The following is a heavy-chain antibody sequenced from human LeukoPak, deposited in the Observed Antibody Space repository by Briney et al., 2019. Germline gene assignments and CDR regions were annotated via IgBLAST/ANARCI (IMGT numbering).Heavy chain of an antibody. J-gene: IGHJ4*02. Sequence: SETLSLTCGVYGGSFSGYYWSWIRQPPGKGLEWIGEINDSGRSNYKSSLKSRVTISEDTSKNQFSLKLSSVTAADTAVYYCARHLKGGYKASDYWGQGTLVTVSS. CDR1: GGSFSGYY. V-gene: IGHV4-34*01. D-gene: IGHD3-22*01. CDR3: ARHLKGGYKASDY. CDR2: INDSGRS.